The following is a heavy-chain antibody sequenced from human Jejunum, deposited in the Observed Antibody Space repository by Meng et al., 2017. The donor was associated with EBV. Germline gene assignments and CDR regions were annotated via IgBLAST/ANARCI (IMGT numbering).Heavy chain of an antibody. D-gene: IGHD5-12*01. J-gene: IGHJ4*02. V-gene: IGHV4-61*01. Sequence: QLQLKESCPGLVNPSETLSLTCTVSGGSVNSGNVYWSWIRQPPGKGLEWIGYIYYSGSTNYIPSLKSRVTISLDTSKNQFSLKLSSVTAADTAVYYCAGLRYSGYDRAFDYWGQGALVTVSS. CDR3: AGLRYSGYDRAFDY. CDR1: GGSVNSGNVY. CDR2: IYYSGST.